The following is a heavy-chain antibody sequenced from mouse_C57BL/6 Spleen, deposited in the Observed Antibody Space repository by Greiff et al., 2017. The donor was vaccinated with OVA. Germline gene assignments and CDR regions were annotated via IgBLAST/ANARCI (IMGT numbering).Heavy chain of an antibody. CDR2: IDPETGGT. CDR1: GYTFTDYE. CDR3: TRWGYSNYHFDY. D-gene: IGHD2-5*01. J-gene: IGHJ2*01. Sequence: QVQLQQSGAELVRPGASVTLSCKASGYTFTDYEMHWVKQTPVHGLEWIGAIDPETGGTAYNQKFKGKAILTADKSSSTAYMELRILTSEDSAVYYCTRWGYSNYHFDYWGQGTTLTVSS. V-gene: IGHV1-15*01.